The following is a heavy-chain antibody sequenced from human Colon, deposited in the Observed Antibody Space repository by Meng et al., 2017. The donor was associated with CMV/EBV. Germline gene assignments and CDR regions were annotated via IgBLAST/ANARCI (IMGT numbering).Heavy chain of an antibody. CDR2: IRYDGSNK. CDR1: GFTFSLYG. CDR3: AKQGSSSSGRGYYYYGMDV. D-gene: IGHD6-6*01. V-gene: IGHV3-30*02. J-gene: IGHJ6*02. Sequence: GESLKISCAASGFTFSLYGMSWVRQAAGKGLGWVAFIRYDGSNKYYADSVKGRFTISRDNSKNTLYLQMNSLRADDTAVYYCAKQGSSSSGRGYYYYGMDVWGQGTTVTVSS.